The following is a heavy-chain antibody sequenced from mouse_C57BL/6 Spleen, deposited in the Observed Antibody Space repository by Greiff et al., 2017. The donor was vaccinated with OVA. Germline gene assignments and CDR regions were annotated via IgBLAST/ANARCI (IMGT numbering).Heavy chain of an antibody. J-gene: IGHJ3*01. Sequence: VKLQESGAELVRPGASVTLSCKASGFTFTDYEMHWVQQTPVHGLEWIGAIDPETGGTAYNQKVKGKAILTADKSSSTAYMELRSLTSEDSAVYYCTGTTGLAYWGQGTLVTVSA. CDR2: IDPETGGT. CDR3: TGTTGLAY. CDR1: GFTFTDYE. V-gene: IGHV1-15*01. D-gene: IGHD1-1*01.